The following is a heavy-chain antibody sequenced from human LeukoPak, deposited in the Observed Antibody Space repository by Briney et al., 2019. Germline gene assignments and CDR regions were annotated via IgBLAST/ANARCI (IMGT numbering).Heavy chain of an antibody. V-gene: IGHV1-18*04. Sequence: GASVKVSCKASGYSFINHYMHWVRQAPGQGLEWMGWISAYNGNTNYAQKLQGRVTMTTDTSTSTAYMELKSLRSDDTAVYYCARSGATGHWFDPWGQGTLVTVSS. J-gene: IGHJ5*02. CDR3: ARSGATGHWFDP. CDR1: GYSFINHY. D-gene: IGHD1-26*01. CDR2: ISAYNGNT.